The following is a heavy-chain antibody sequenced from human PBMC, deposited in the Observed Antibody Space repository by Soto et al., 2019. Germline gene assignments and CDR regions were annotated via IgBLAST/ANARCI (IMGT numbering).Heavy chain of an antibody. V-gene: IGHV1-3*01. D-gene: IGHD2-15*01. CDR1: GYTFTRYT. CDR3: ARGIATGQLDP. CDR2: INPDNGNT. Sequence: ASVTVSCKASGYTFTRYTMNWVRQAPGQRLEWMGWINPDNGNTKSSQKFQDRVIITRDTSASTAYMDLSSLRSEDTAVYYCARGIATGQLDPWGQGTLVTVSS. J-gene: IGHJ5*02.